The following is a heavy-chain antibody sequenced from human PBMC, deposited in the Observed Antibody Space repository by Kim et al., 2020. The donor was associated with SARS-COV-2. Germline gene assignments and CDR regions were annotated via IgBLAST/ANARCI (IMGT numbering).Heavy chain of an antibody. Sequence: ASVKVSCKASGNTFSIYAMNWVRQAPGQGLEWMGWLNTNTGKPAYAQGFTGRFVFSLDPSVSTTYLQISSLKSEDTAVYYCASSMVYGVISAFDLWGQGTMVTVSS. D-gene: IGHD3-10*01. CDR2: LNTNTGKP. CDR1: GNTFSIYA. V-gene: IGHV7-4-1*02. CDR3: ASSMVYGVISAFDL. J-gene: IGHJ3*01.